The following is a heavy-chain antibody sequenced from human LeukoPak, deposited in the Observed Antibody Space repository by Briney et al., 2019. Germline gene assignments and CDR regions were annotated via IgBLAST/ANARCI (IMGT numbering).Heavy chain of an antibody. D-gene: IGHD3-10*01. CDR3: ASTMVRGVTHYYYYGMDV. CDR2: ISFGSGTT. CDR1: GFTFSNYA. Sequence: GGSLRLSCAASGFTFSNYAMSWVTQAPGKALEYVSDISFGSGTTNYADSVKGRFTISRDNSKNTLSMQMKNLRAEDTAVYYCASTMVRGVTHYYYYGMDVWGQGPTVTVSS. V-gene: IGHV3-23*01. J-gene: IGHJ6*02.